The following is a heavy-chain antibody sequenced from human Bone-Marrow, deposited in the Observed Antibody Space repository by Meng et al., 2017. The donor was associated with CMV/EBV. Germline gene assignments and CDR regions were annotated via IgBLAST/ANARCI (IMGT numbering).Heavy chain of an antibody. CDR1: GYTFTSYD. CDR2: MNPNSGNT. Sequence: ASVKVSCKASGYTFTSYDINWVRQATGQGLEWMGWMNPNSGNTGYAQKFQGRVTMTRNTSISTAYMELSSLRSEDTAVYYCATDRKQLVGYYYYGMDVWGQGTTVTVSS. V-gene: IGHV1-8*01. CDR3: ATDRKQLVGYYYYGMDV. D-gene: IGHD6-6*01. J-gene: IGHJ6*02.